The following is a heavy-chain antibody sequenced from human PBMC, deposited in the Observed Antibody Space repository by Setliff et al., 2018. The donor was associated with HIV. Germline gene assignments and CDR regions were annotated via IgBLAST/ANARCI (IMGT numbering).Heavy chain of an antibody. J-gene: IGHJ4*02. V-gene: IGHV3-43D*04. CDR3: ARLDFFDSSTYPPYDS. CDR2: ISWDGGST. CDR1: GFTFDDYA. D-gene: IGHD3-22*01. Sequence: PGGSLRLSCAASGFTFDDYAMHWVRQAPGKGLEWVSLISWDGGSTYYADSVKGRFTISRDNSKNSLYLQMNSLRAEDTAMYYCARLDFFDSSTYPPYDSWGQGTLVTVSS.